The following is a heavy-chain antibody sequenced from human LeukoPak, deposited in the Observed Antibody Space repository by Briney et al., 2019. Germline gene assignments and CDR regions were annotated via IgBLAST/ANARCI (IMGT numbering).Heavy chain of an antibody. CDR2: LGRSGEYT. V-gene: IGHV3-23*01. CDR1: GFRFTGYS. CDR3: VKGRPCDTCMPMDA. D-gene: IGHD2-2*01. Sequence: PGGSLRLSCAASGFRFTGYSMSWVRQAPGKGLEWVAGLGRSGEYTYYADSVKGRFTISRDNSKDTVSLQMNSLRAEDSAIYYCVKGRPCDTCMPMDAWGQGTTVTVSS. J-gene: IGHJ6*02.